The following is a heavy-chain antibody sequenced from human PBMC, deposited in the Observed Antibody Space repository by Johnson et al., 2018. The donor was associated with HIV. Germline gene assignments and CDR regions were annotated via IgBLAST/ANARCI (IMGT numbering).Heavy chain of an antibody. CDR2: ISYDGSNK. V-gene: IGHV3-30*18. Sequence: QVQLVESGGGLVQPGRSLRLSCAASGFTFSSYGMHWVRQAPGKGLEWVAVISYDGSNKYYADSVKGRFTISRDNSKNTLYLQMNSLRAEDTAVYYCAKVAAAMGTDAFDIWGQGTMVTVSS. D-gene: IGHD5-18*01. J-gene: IGHJ3*02. CDR3: AKVAAAMGTDAFDI. CDR1: GFTFSSYG.